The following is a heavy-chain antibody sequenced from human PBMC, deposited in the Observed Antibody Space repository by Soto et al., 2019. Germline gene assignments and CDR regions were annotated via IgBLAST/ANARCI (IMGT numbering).Heavy chain of an antibody. Sequence: EVQLLESGGGLVQPGGSLRLSCAASGFTFSSYAMSWVRQAPGKGLEWVSAISGSGGSTYYADSVKGRFTISRDNSKNTLYLLMNSLRAKYTALYYCARAHYDDTSPYYFDYWGQRTLVTLSS. CDR1: GFTFSSYA. J-gene: IGHJ4*02. CDR2: ISGSGGST. D-gene: IGHD3-22*01. CDR3: ARAHYDDTSPYYFDY. V-gene: IGHV3-23*01.